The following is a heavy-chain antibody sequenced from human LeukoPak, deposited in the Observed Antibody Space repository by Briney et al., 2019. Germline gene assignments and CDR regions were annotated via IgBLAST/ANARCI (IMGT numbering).Heavy chain of an antibody. CDR1: GYSLTSYF. D-gene: IGHD3-22*01. Sequence: ASVKVSCKASGYSLTSYFMHWVRQAPGQGLEWVGVINPSGDGTSYTQKFQGRVTMTRDMSTSTVFMELTSLRSEDTAVYYCARRSDDYDSSAYYHWGQGTLVTVSS. V-gene: IGHV1-46*01. J-gene: IGHJ4*02. CDR3: ARRSDDYDSSAYYH. CDR2: INPSGDGT.